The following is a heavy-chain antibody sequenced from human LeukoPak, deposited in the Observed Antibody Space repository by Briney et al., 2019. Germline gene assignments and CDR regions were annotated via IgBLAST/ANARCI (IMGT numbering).Heavy chain of an antibody. CDR3: ARVFTGAYCGGDCYLDAFDI. J-gene: IGHJ3*02. V-gene: IGHV1-46*01. D-gene: IGHD2-21*02. CDR2: INPSGGST. CDR1: GYTFTSYY. Sequence: GASVKVSCKASGYTFTSYYMHWVRQAPGQGLEWMGIINPSGGSTSYAQKFQGRVTMTRDMSTSTVYMELSSLRSEDTAVYYCARVFTGAYCGGDCYLDAFDIWGQGTMVTVSS.